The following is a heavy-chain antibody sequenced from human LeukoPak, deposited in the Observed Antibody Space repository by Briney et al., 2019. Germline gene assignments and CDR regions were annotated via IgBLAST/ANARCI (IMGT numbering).Heavy chain of an antibody. Sequence: ASVKVSCKASGYTFTSYDINWVRQATGQGLEWMGWINPNSGGTNYAQKFQGRVTMTRDTSISTAYMELSRLRSDDTAVYYCARDGTYCGGDCYSAYWGQGTLVTVSS. D-gene: IGHD2-21*02. CDR2: INPNSGGT. CDR3: ARDGTYCGGDCYSAY. CDR1: GYTFTSYD. J-gene: IGHJ4*02. V-gene: IGHV1-2*02.